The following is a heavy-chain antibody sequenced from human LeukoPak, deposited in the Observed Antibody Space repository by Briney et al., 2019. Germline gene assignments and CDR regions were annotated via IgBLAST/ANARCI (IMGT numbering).Heavy chain of an antibody. Sequence: TGGSLRLSCAASEFTFSSYSMNWVRQAPGKGLEWVSYITSSSSGLWYADSVKGRFTISRDNAKNSLYLQMSSLRDEDTAAYYCARDRGRVFDYWGQGTLVTVSS. V-gene: IGHV3-48*02. CDR3: ARDRGRVFDY. CDR1: EFTFSSYS. J-gene: IGHJ4*02. CDR2: ITSSSSGL. D-gene: IGHD3-16*01.